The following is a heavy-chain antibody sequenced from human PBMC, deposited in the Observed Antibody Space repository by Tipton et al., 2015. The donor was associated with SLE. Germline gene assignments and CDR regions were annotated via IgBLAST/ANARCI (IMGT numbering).Heavy chain of an antibody. V-gene: IGHV4-38-2*02. J-gene: IGHJ4*02. CDR2: IYHDGST. Sequence: TLSLTCTVSGASISDGHYWGWIRQPPGETLEWIGNIYHDGSTFSNPSLKSRLTMSVDTSKNQIFLTLTSVTAADTAVYYCARDPDNDDDESRDKFWGQGTLVTVSS. D-gene: IGHD1-1*01. CDR1: GASISDGHY. CDR3: ARDPDNDDDESRDKF.